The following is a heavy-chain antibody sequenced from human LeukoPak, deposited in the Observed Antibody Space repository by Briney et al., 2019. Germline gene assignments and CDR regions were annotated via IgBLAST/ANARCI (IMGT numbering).Heavy chain of an antibody. CDR1: GFPFSSYA. CDR3: AKWHYDSSGYYSRNAFDI. J-gene: IGHJ3*02. D-gene: IGHD3-22*01. V-gene: IGHV3-23*01. Sequence: GGSLRLSCAASGFPFSSYAMSWVRQAPGKGLEWVSAISGSGSSTYYADSVKGRFTISRDNSKNTLYLQMNSLRAEDTAVYYCAKWHYDSSGYYSRNAFDIWGQGTMVTVSS. CDR2: ISGSGSST.